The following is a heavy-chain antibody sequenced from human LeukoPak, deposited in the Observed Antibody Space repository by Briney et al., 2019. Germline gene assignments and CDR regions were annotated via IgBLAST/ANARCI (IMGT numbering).Heavy chain of an antibody. Sequence: PGGSLRLSCTASGFTFGDYGMSWFRQAPGKGLEWVGFIRSEAHDTTPQYGASVQGRFTISKDDSRRIAFLQMSSLKTEDTAVYYCSRAAGYDFILEYWGQGTLVIVSS. D-gene: IGHD5-12*01. CDR3: SRAAGYDFILEY. CDR2: IRSEAHDTTP. CDR1: GFTFGDYG. V-gene: IGHV3-49*03. J-gene: IGHJ4*02.